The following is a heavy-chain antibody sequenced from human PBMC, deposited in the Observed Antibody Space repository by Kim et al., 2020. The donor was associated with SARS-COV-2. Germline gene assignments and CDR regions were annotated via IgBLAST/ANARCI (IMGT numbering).Heavy chain of an antibody. J-gene: IGHJ6*02. CDR1: GFTFSSYW. D-gene: IGHD3-22*01. Sequence: GGSLRLSCAASGFTFSSYWMSWVRQAPGKGLEWVANIKQDGSEKYYVDSVKGRFTISRDNAKNSLYLQMNSLRAEDTAVYYCARDRKSSGYPNFFYYYGMDVCGQGATVAVTS. CDR3: ARDRKSSGYPNFFYYYGMDV. V-gene: IGHV3-7*01. CDR2: IKQDGSEK.